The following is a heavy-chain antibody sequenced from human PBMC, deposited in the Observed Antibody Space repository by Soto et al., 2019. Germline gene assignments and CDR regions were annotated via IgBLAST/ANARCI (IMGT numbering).Heavy chain of an antibody. Sequence: EVQLLESGGGLVQPGGSLRLSCAASGFTFSSYAMSWVRQAPGKGLEWVSAISGSGGSTYYADSVKGRFTISRDNSKNTLYRQMNSLRAEDTAVYYCAKRRSSSWYSNWFDPWGQGTLVTVSS. CDR2: ISGSGGST. CDR3: AKRRSSSWYSNWFDP. D-gene: IGHD6-13*01. CDR1: GFTFSSYA. V-gene: IGHV3-23*01. J-gene: IGHJ5*02.